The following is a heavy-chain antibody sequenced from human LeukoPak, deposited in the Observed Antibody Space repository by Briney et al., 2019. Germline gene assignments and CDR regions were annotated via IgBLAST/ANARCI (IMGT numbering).Heavy chain of an antibody. CDR1: GGSINSNNYY. Sequence: SETLSLTCTVSGGSINSNNYYWGWIRQPPGKGLEWIGSIYYSGSTYYNPSLKSRVTISVDTSKKQFSLKLSSVTAADTAVYYCATYFYGDYALHYFDYWGQGALVTVSS. CDR3: ATYFYGDYALHYFDY. D-gene: IGHD4-17*01. CDR2: IYYSGST. V-gene: IGHV4-39*01. J-gene: IGHJ4*02.